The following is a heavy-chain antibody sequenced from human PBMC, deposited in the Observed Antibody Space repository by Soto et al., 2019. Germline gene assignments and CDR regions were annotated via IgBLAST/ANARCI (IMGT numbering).Heavy chain of an antibody. J-gene: IGHJ4*02. CDR1: GFTFSSYA. CDR3: AKLSSPKYELAGSGPDY. D-gene: IGHD6-13*01. V-gene: IGHV3-23*01. CDR2: ISGSGGST. Sequence: GGSLRLSCAASGFTFSSYAMSWVRQAPGKGLEWVSAISGSGGSTYYADSVKGRFTISRDNSKNTLHLQMNSLRAEDTAVYYCAKLSSPKYELAGSGPDYWGQGTLVTVSS.